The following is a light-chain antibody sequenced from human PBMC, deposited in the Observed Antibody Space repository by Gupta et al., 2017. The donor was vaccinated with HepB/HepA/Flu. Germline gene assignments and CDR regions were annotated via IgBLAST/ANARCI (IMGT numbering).Light chain of an antibody. CDR1: QSILRY. CDR2: TAS. J-gene: IGKJ3*01. V-gene: IGKV1-39*01. CDR3: QQTDSVPPT. Sequence: DIQMTQSPSSLSASVGDRVTITCRSSQSILRYLNWFQKKPGKAPNLLIYTASSVQSGVPSRFNGGGSGTDFTLNISSLQPEDFATYYCQQTDSVPPTFGPGTKVDVK.